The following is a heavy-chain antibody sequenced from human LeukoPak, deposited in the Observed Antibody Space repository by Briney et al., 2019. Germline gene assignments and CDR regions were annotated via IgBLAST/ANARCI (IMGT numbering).Heavy chain of an antibody. D-gene: IGHD3-22*01. J-gene: IGHJ3*02. CDR2: INHSGST. Sequence: SETLSLTCAVYGGSFSGYYWSWIRQPPGKGLEWIGEINHSGSTNYNPSLKSRVTISVDTSKNQFSLKLSSVTAADTAVYYCARHGHYYDSSGYPRTAYDAFDIWGQGTMVTVSS. CDR3: ARHGHYYDSSGYPRTAYDAFDI. V-gene: IGHV4-34*01. CDR1: GGSFSGYY.